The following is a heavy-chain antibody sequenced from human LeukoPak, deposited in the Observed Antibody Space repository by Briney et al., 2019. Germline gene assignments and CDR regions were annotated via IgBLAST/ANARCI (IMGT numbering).Heavy chain of an antibody. V-gene: IGHV4-34*01. J-gene: IGHJ4*02. CDR2: INHSGST. CDR3: ARVYSSSWTFDY. CDR1: GGCFSGYY. Sequence: ASETLSLTCAVYGGCFSGYYWSWIRQPPGKGLEWIGEINHSGSTNYNPSLKSRVTISVDTSKNQFSLKLSSVTAADTAVYYCARVYSSSWTFDYWGQGTLVTVSS. D-gene: IGHD6-13*01.